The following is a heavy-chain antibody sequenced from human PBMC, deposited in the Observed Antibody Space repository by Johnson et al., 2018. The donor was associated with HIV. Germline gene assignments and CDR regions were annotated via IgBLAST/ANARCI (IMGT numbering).Heavy chain of an antibody. V-gene: IGHV3-9*01. J-gene: IGHJ3*02. D-gene: IGHD7-27*01. CDR3: TKDRTNWGYDAFDI. CDR1: GFPFDDYA. Sequence: VQLVESGGGFVQPGRSLRLSCAASGFPFDDYAMNWVRQAPGKGLEWVSGISWNSGNKYYANSVKGRFTIFRDNSENTMYLQMNRLRDDDTAVYFCTKDRTNWGYDAFDIWGQGTFVTIAS. CDR2: ISWNSGNK.